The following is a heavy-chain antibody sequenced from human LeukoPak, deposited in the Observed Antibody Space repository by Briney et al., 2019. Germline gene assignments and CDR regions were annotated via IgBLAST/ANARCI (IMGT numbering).Heavy chain of an antibody. V-gene: IGHV1-46*01. CDR1: GYTFTNYD. J-gene: IGHJ4*02. CDR2: INPSGDIT. Sequence: ASVKVSCKASGYTFTNYDMHCVRQAPGQGLEWMGIINPSGDITTYAQRFQGRVTMTRDMSTSTVYMELSSLRSEDTAVYYCARDLSSGTYFLDYWGQGTLVTVSS. D-gene: IGHD6-19*01. CDR3: ARDLSSGTYFLDY.